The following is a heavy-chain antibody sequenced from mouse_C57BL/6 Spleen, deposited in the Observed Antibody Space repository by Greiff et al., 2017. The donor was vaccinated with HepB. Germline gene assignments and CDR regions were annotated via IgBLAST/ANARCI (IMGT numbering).Heavy chain of an antibody. CDR3: ASEHGSSYDFDV. Sequence: QVQLQQSGPGLVQPSQSLSITCTVSGFSLTSYGVHWVRQSPGKGLEWLGVIWSGGSTDYNAAFISRLSISKDNSKSQVFFKMNSLQADDTAIYYCASEHGSSYDFDVWGTGTTVTVSS. CDR1: GFSLTSYG. J-gene: IGHJ1*03. CDR2: IWSGGST. D-gene: IGHD1-1*01. V-gene: IGHV2-2*01.